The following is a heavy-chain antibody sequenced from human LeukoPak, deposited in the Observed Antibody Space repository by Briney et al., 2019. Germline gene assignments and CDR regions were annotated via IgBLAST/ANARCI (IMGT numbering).Heavy chain of an antibody. CDR1: GYTFTGYY. Sequence: ASVKVSCKASGYTFTGYYMHWVRQAPGQGLEWMGWINPNSGGTNYAQKFQGRVTMTRDTSISTAYMELSRLRSDDKAVYYCARGRNDILTGYGYWGQGTLVTVS. V-gene: IGHV1-2*02. D-gene: IGHD3-9*01. J-gene: IGHJ4*02. CDR2: INPNSGGT. CDR3: ARGRNDILTGYGY.